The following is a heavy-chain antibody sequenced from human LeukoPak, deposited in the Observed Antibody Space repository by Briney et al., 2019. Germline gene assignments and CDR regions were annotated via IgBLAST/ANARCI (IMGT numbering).Heavy chain of an antibody. CDR2: IYYTGNT. D-gene: IGHD2-15*01. CDR3: ARGRVAYSAYYFDY. Sequence: SETLSLTCTVSGDSITNYFWSWIRQPPGKGLEWIGYIYYTGNTNYKPSLKRRVTISVDTSTNQFSLRLRSVTAADTAVYYCARGRVAYSAYYFDYWGRGTLVTVSS. J-gene: IGHJ4*02. CDR1: GDSITNYF. V-gene: IGHV4-59*01.